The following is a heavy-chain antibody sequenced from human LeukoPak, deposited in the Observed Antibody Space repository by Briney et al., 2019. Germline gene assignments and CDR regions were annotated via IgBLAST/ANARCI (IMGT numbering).Heavy chain of an antibody. Sequence: GGSLRLSCAASGFTFSSYWMHWVRQAPGKGLVWVSRINSEGSRTFYADSVKGRFTISRDNAKNTLYLQMNSLRAEDTAVYYCAGGGSIEVAGYWGQGTLVTVSS. D-gene: IGHD6-19*01. CDR3: AGGGSIEVAGY. V-gene: IGHV3-74*01. CDR2: INSEGSRT. J-gene: IGHJ4*02. CDR1: GFTFSSYW.